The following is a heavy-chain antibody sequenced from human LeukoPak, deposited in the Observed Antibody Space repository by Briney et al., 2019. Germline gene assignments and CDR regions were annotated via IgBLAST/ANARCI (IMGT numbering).Heavy chain of an antibody. V-gene: IGHV4-61*02. J-gene: IGHJ4*02. Sequence: SQTLSLTCTVSGDSISSGDYYWSWIRQPAGKGLEWIGRISSSGSTNYNPSLKSRVTISVDTSKNQFSLKLSSVTAADTAVYYCARIPSSPGIAVAGTGDFFFDYWGQGTLVTVSS. CDR1: GDSISSGDYY. CDR2: ISSSGST. D-gene: IGHD6-19*01. CDR3: ARIPSSPGIAVAGTGDFFFDY.